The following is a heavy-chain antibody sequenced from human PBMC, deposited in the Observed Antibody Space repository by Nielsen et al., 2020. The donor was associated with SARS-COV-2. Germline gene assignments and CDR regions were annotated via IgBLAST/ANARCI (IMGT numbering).Heavy chain of an antibody. J-gene: IGHJ6*02. Sequence: WIRQPPGKGLEWIGYIYYSGSTNYNPSLKSRVTISVDTSKNQFSLKLSSVTAADTAVYYCARDAYSSSWSHYYYYYGMDVWGQGTTVTVS. D-gene: IGHD6-13*01. CDR2: IYYSGST. CDR3: ARDAYSSSWSHYYYYYGMDV. V-gene: IGHV4-59*01.